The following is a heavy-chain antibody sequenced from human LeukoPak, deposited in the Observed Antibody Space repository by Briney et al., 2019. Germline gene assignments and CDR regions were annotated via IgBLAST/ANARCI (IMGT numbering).Heavy chain of an antibody. V-gene: IGHV3-23*01. Sequence: GGSLRLSCAASGFTFSSYAMSWVRQAPGKGLEWVSAISGSGGSTYYADSVKGRFTISRDNSQNTLYLQMNSLRAEDTAVYYCAKEGDIVVVVAHNWYFDLWGRGTLVTVSS. J-gene: IGHJ2*01. CDR2: ISGSGGST. CDR1: GFTFSSYA. CDR3: AKEGDIVVVVAHNWYFDL. D-gene: IGHD2-15*01.